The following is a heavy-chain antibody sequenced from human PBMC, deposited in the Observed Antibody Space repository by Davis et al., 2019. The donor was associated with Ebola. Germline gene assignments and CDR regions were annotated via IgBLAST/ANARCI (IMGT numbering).Heavy chain of an antibody. CDR1: GDSVSSNTAA. CDR3: ARDPPYDQGYDY. V-gene: IGHV6-1*01. J-gene: IGHJ4*02. Sequence: SQTLSLTCAISGDSVSSNTAAWNWIRQSPSRCLEWLGRTYYRSKWFVDYAVSVKSRMTINSDTSKNQFSLQLSSVTPEETAVYYCARDPPYDQGYDYWGQGILVTVSS. D-gene: IGHD3-22*01. CDR2: TYYRSKWFV.